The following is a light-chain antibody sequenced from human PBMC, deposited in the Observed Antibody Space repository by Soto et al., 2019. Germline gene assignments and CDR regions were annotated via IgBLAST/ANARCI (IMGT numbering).Light chain of an antibody. CDR3: QQYNNWPPIT. CDR1: QSVSSS. Sequence: EIVMTQSPATLSVSPGERATLSCRASQSVSSSLAWYQQKPGQPPRLLIYGASTRATGIPVRFSGSGSGTEFTLTISSLQSEDFVIYYCQQYNNWPPITVGQGTRLEIK. CDR2: GAS. V-gene: IGKV3-15*01. J-gene: IGKJ5*01.